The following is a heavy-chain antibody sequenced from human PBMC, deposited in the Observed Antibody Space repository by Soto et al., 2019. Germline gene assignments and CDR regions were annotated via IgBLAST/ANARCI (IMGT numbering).Heavy chain of an antibody. V-gene: IGHV1-3*01. J-gene: IGHJ4*02. CDR3: ARDRITIFGVVIRDFDY. D-gene: IGHD3-3*01. Sequence: ASVKVSCKASGYTFTSYAVHWVRQAPGQRLEWMGWINAGNGNTKYSQKFQGRVTITRDTSASTAYMELSSLRSEDTAVYYCARDRITIFGVVIRDFDYWGQGTLVTVSS. CDR2: INAGNGNT. CDR1: GYTFTSYA.